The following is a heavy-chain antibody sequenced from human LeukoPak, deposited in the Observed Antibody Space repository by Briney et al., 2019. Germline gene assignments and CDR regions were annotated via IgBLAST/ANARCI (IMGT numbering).Heavy chain of an antibody. CDR1: GGSISSGGYY. D-gene: IGHD3-22*01. Sequence: TSETLSLTCTVSGGSISSGGYYWSWIRQPPGKGLEWIGYIYHSGSTYYNPSLKSRVTISVDTSKNQFSLKLSSVTAADTAVYYCARDLGYYYDSSGPDNWFDPWGQGTLVTVSS. CDR2: IYHSGST. CDR3: ARDLGYYYDSSGPDNWFDP. J-gene: IGHJ5*02. V-gene: IGHV4-30-2*01.